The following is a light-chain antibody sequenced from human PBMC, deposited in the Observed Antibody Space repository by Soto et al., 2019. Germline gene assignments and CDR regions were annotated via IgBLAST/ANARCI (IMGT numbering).Light chain of an antibody. CDR3: HQYNSRPPT. V-gene: IGKV3-15*01. CDR1: QSVGSH. Sequence: EIVMTQSPATLSVSPGERATLSCRASQSVGSHLAWYQQKPGQGPRLLIYGETTRATGIPARFSGSGSGTEFTLTISSLQSEDSAVYHCHQYNSRPPTFGPGTKAD. CDR2: GET. J-gene: IGKJ3*01.